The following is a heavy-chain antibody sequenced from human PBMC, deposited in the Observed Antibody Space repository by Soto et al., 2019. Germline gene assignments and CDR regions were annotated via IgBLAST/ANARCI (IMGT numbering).Heavy chain of an antibody. V-gene: IGHV4-34*01. CDR1: GGSFSSYY. D-gene: IGHD3-3*01. CDR2: VNHRGST. J-gene: IGHJ5*02. Sequence: QVQLQQWGAGLLKPSETLSLTCAVYGGSFSSYYWSWIRQPPGKGLEWIGVVNHRGSTNYDPSLKSRVTISIVTSKSQVSLTVRSVTAADTAVYYCARGDPRFMEWLLLSEYFVPWGQGTLVTASS. CDR3: ARGDPRFMEWLLLSEYFVP.